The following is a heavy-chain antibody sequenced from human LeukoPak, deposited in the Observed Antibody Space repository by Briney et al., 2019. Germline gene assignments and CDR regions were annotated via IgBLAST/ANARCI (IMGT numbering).Heavy chain of an antibody. V-gene: IGHV1-2*06. CDR3: ARDRGSGGNHFDY. CDR2: INPNSGDT. CDR1: GYAFSGYY. D-gene: IGHD3-16*01. Sequence: ASVKVSCKASGYAFSGYYIHWVRQAPGQGLEWMGRINPNSGDTNYIQKFQRRVTMTRDTSISTAYMDLRSLKSDDTAVYYCARDRGSGGNHFDYWGQGTLVTVSS. J-gene: IGHJ4*02.